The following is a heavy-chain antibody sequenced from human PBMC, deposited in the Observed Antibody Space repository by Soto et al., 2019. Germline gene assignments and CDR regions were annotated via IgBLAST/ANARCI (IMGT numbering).Heavy chain of an antibody. Sequence: GGSLRLSCAASGFTFSSYSMNWVRQAPGKGLEWVSYISSSSSTIYYADSVKGRFTISRDNAKNSLYLQMNSLRDEDTAVYYCAMVISPQLVLSDFDDWGQGILVTVFS. CDR3: AMVISPQLVLSDFDD. CDR2: ISSSSSTI. V-gene: IGHV3-48*02. J-gene: IGHJ4*02. CDR1: GFTFSSYS. D-gene: IGHD6-13*01.